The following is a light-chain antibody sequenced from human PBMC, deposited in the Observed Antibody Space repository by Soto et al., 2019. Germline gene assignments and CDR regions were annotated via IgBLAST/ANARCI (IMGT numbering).Light chain of an antibody. J-gene: IGLJ1*01. Sequence: QSVLTQPASVSGSPGQSITISCTGTSSDVGVYNHVSWYQQHPGKAPKLMIYGVADRPSGVSSRFSGSKSGNTASLTISGIQAQEEADYYSISYTGTSTPYVFGTGTKVTV. V-gene: IGLV2-14*01. CDR3: ISYTGTSTPYV. CDR1: SSDVGVYNH. CDR2: GVA.